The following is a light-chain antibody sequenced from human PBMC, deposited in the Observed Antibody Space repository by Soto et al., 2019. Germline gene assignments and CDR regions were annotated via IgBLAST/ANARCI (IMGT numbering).Light chain of an antibody. V-gene: IGKV3-15*01. CDR3: QEYDNRPPWT. Sequence: EIVMTQSPATLSVSPGDTATLSCRASESVSHCLAWYQQRPGQPPRLLIYHASIRATGIPARFSGSGSGTEFTLTISSLQSEDFAVYYCQEYDNRPPWTFGQGTRVEIK. CDR2: HAS. J-gene: IGKJ1*01. CDR1: ESVSHC.